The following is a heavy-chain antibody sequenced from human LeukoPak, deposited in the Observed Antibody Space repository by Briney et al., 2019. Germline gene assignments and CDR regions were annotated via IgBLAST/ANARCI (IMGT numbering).Heavy chain of an antibody. D-gene: IGHD3-10*01. CDR1: GYTLTELS. Sequence: GASVKVSCKVSGYTLTELSMHWVRQAPGKGLEWMGGFDPEDGETIYAQKFQGRVTMTEDTSTDTAYMELSSLRSEDTAVYYCATLASNTMVRGVGNWFQPWGQGTLVPGSS. V-gene: IGHV1-24*01. J-gene: IGHJ5*02. CDR2: FDPEDGET. CDR3: ATLASNTMVRGVGNWFQP.